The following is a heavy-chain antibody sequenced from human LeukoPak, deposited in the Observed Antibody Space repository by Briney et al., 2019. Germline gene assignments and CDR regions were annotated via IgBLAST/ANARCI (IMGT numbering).Heavy chain of an antibody. Sequence: GGSLRLSCTASGFTFGDYAMSWVRQAPGKGLEWVGFIRSKAYGGTTEYAASVKGRFTTSRDDSKSIAYLQMNSLKTEDTAVYYCTRDHITGTTLEFDYWGQGTLVTVSS. CDR3: TRDHITGTTLEFDY. V-gene: IGHV3-49*04. CDR2: IRSKAYGGTT. D-gene: IGHD1-20*01. J-gene: IGHJ4*02. CDR1: GFTFGDYA.